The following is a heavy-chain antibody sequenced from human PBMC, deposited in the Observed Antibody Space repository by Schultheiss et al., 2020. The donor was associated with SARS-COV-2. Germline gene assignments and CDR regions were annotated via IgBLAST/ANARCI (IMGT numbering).Heavy chain of an antibody. CDR1: GFTFSSYG. D-gene: IGHD3-3*01. V-gene: IGHV3-33*05. J-gene: IGHJ6*02. CDR2: ISYDGSNK. CDR3: ARGGELRFLEWLLGSMDV. Sequence: GGSLRLSCAASGFTFSSYGMHWVRQAPGKGLEWVAVISYDGSNKYYADSVKGRFTISRDNSKNTLYLQMNSLRAEDTAVYYCARGGELRFLEWLLGSMDVWGQGTTVTVSS.